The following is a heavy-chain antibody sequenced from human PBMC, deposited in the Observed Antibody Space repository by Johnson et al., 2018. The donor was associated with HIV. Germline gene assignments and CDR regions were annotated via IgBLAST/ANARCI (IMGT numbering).Heavy chain of an antibody. V-gene: IGHV3-30*03. D-gene: IGHD2-8*02. CDR1: GFTLSSYG. CDR2: ISYDGSNK. CDR3: VRDTEREAFDI. Sequence: QVQLVESGGGVVQPGRSLRLSCAASGFTLSSYGMHWVRHAPGKGLEWVAVISYDGSNKYYADSVKGRFTISRDNAMKSLYLQINSLRAEDTAVYYCVRDTEREAFDIWGQGTMVTVSS. J-gene: IGHJ3*02.